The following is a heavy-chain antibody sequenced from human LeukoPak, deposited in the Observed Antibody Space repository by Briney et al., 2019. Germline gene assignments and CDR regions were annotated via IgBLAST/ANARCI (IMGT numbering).Heavy chain of an antibody. V-gene: IGHV4-34*01. CDR2: INHSGST. Sequence: PSETLSLTCAVYGGSFSGYYWSWIRQPPGKGLEWIGEINHSGSTNYNPSLKSRVTIPVDTSKNQFSLKLSSVTAADTAVYYCARRIAVAGTRGKYYFDYWGQGTLVTVSS. J-gene: IGHJ4*02. CDR3: ARRIAVAGTRGKYYFDY. D-gene: IGHD6-19*01. CDR1: GGSFSGYY.